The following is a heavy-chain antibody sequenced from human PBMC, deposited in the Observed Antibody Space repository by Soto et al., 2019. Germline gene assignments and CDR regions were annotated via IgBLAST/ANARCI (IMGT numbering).Heavy chain of an antibody. CDR1: GGSITTYY. V-gene: IGHV4-59*01. CDR3: ARAMTTVTPYNWFDP. J-gene: IGHJ5*02. CDR2: IYYSGHT. D-gene: IGHD4-17*01. Sequence: PSETLSLTCTVSGGSITTYYWSWIRQSPGKGLEWIGYIYYSGHTNYNPSLNSRVTLSVDTSKNQLSLTLSSVTAADTAVYYCARAMTTVTPYNWFDPWGQGTLVTVSS.